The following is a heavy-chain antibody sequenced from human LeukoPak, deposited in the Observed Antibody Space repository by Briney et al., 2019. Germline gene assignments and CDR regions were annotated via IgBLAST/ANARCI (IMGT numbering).Heavy chain of an antibody. V-gene: IGHV3-21*01. D-gene: IGHD2-15*01. CDR1: GFTFSSYS. Sequence: GGSLRLSCAASGFTFSSYSMNWVRQAPGKGLEWVSSISSSSSYIYYADSVKGRFTISRDNAKNSPYLQMNSLRAEDTAVYYCASGGAANPPVYWGQGTLVTVSS. CDR3: ASGGAANPPVY. J-gene: IGHJ4*02. CDR2: ISSSSSYI.